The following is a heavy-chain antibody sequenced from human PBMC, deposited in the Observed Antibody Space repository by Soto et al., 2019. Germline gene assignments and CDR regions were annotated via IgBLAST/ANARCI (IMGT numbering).Heavy chain of an antibody. CDR1: GFTFSSFW. CDR2: IKQDGSEK. V-gene: IGHV3-7*03. CDR3: ARYYGRSYFDY. Sequence: EVQLVESGGNLVQPGGSLRLSCAASGFTFSSFWMSWVRQAPGKGLEWVANIKQDGSEKYYVDSVKGRFTISIDNAKNSLHLQMDSLRAEDTAVYYCARYYGRSYFDYWGQGTLVTVSS. J-gene: IGHJ4*02. D-gene: IGHD3-3*01.